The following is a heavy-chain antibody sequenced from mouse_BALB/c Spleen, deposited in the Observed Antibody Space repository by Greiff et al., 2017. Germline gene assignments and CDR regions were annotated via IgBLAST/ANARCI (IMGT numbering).Heavy chain of an antibody. J-gene: IGHJ4*01. CDR3: TRGLGY. CDR2: IYPGSGST. Sequence: LQQPGSELVRPGASVKLSCKASGYTFTSYWMHWVKQRPGQGLEWIGNIYPGSGSTNYDEKFKSKATLTVDTSSSTAYMQLSSLTSEDSAVYYCTRGLGYWGQGTSGTGSS. V-gene: IGHV1S22*01. CDR1: GYTFTSYW.